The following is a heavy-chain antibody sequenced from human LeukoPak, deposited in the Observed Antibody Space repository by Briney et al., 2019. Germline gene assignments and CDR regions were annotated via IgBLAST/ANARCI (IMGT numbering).Heavy chain of an antibody. CDR1: GFTFSDYY. CDR2: ISSSGSTI. CDR3: ARCSSTSCYYCYYYGMDV. D-gene: IGHD2-2*01. J-gene: IGHJ6*02. Sequence: PGRSLRLSCAASGFTFSDYYMSWIRQAPGKGLEWVPYISSSGSTIYYADSVKGRFTISRDNPKNSLYLQMNSLRAEDTAVYYCARCSSTSCYYCYYYGMDVWGQGTTVTVSS. V-gene: IGHV3-11*01.